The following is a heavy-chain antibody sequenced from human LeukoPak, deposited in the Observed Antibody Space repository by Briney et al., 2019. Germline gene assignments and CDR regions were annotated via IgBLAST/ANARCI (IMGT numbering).Heavy chain of an antibody. V-gene: IGHV4-59*01. D-gene: IGHD6-13*01. CDR1: GGSISSYY. J-gene: IGHJ5*02. CDR3: AMGIAAAGTNWFDP. CDR2: IYYSGST. Sequence: SETLSLTCTVSGGSISSYYWSWIRQPPGKGLEWIGYIYYSGSTNYNPSLKSRVTISVDTSKNQFSLKLSSVTAADTAVYYCAMGIAAAGTNWFDPWGQGTLVTVSS.